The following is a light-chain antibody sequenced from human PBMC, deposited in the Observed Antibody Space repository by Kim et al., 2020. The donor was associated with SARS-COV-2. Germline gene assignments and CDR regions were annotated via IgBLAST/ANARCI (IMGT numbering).Light chain of an antibody. CDR2: KDS. CDR1: VLAKEY. V-gene: IGLV3-27*01. Sequence: SVVPGQTARITCSGDVLAKEYARWFQQKPGQAPVLVIYKDSERPSGIPERFSGSRSGTIATLTISGAQVEDEADYYCYSAADNNVVFGGGTQLTVL. J-gene: IGLJ2*01. CDR3: YSAADNNVV.